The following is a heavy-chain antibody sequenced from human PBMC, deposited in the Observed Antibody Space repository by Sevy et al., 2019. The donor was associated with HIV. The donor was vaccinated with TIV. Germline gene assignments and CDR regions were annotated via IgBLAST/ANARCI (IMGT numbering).Heavy chain of an antibody. J-gene: IGHJ4*02. CDR2: ISSSSSTI. V-gene: IGHV3-48*01. CDR1: GFTFSSYS. Sequence: GSLRLSCAASGFTFSSYSMNWVRQAPGKGLEWVSYISSSSSTIYYADSVKGRFTISRDNAKNSLYLQMNSLRAEDTAVYYCAREGYSSSWAFFDYWGQGTLVTVSS. CDR3: AREGYSSSWAFFDY. D-gene: IGHD6-13*01.